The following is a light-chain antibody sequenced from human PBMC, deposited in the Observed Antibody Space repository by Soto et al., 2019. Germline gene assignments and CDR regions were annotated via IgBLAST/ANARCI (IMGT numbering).Light chain of an antibody. CDR2: GAS. CDR3: QQYNNWPPGT. J-gene: IGKJ1*01. CDR1: QSVNSN. Sequence: EIILTQSPATLSVFQGERATLSCRASQSVNSNLAWYQQKPGQAPRLLIYGASTRATGIPARFSGSGSGTEFTLTISSLQSEDFVIYYCQQYNNWPPGTFGQGTKVEIK. V-gene: IGKV3-15*01.